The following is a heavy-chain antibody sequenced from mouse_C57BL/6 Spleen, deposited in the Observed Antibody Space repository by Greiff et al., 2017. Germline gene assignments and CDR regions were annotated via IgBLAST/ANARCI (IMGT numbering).Heavy chain of an antibody. CDR3: TELGERDY. J-gene: IGHJ2*01. D-gene: IGHD4-1*01. Sequence: EVQVVESGGGLVQPGGSMKLSCVASGFTFSNYWMNWVRQSPEKGLEWVAQIRLKSDNYATHYAESVKGRFTISRDDSKSSVYLQMNNLRAEDTGIYYCTELGERDYWGQGTTLTVSS. CDR2: IRLKSDNYAT. CDR1: GFTFSNYW. V-gene: IGHV6-3*01.